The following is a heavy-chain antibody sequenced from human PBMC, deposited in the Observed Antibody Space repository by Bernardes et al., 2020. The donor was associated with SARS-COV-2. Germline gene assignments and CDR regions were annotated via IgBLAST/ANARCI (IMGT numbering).Heavy chain of an antibody. D-gene: IGHD3-10*01. CDR1: GYTLTELS. Sequence: ASVKVSCKVSGYTLTELSMHWVRQAPGKGLEWMGGFDPEDGETIYAQKFQGRVTMTEDTSTDTAYMELSSLRSEDTAVYYCATRFAWVRDFLFDYWGQGTLVTVSS. J-gene: IGHJ4*02. CDR3: ATRFAWVRDFLFDY. CDR2: FDPEDGET. V-gene: IGHV1-24*01.